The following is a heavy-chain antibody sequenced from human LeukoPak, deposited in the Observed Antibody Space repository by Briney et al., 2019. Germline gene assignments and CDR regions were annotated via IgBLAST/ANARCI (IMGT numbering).Heavy chain of an antibody. D-gene: IGHD3-3*01. CDR3: ARVRSDYDFWSGYSRYYYYYMDV. CDR2: IYSGGST. J-gene: IGHJ6*03. CDR1: GFTVSSNY. Sequence: PGGSLRLSCAASGFTVSSNYMSWVRQAPGKGLEWVSVIYSGGSTYYADSVKGRFTISRDNSKNTLYLQMNSLRAEDTAVYYCARVRSDYDFWSGYSRYYYYYMDVWGKGTTVIVSS. V-gene: IGHV3-53*01.